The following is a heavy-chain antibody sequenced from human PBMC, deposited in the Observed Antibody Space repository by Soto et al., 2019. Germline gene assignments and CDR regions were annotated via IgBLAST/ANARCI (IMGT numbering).Heavy chain of an antibody. CDR2: IYYSGST. V-gene: IGHV4-31*03. CDR1: GGYIRSGGYY. CDR3: ARSVFP. Sequence: SETQSLTSTVSGGYIRSGGYYWSWIRQHPGKGLEWIGYIYYSGSTYYKPSLKSRVTISVDTSKNQFSLKLSSVTAADTAVYYCARSVFPWGQGTLVTVSS. J-gene: IGHJ5*02.